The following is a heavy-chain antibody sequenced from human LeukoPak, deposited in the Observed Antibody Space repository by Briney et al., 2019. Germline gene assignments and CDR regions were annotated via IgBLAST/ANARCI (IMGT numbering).Heavy chain of an antibody. J-gene: IGHJ4*02. CDR1: GFTFSSFN. V-gene: IGHV3-74*03. CDR3: ARGIYGDPVAFDS. Sequence: GGSLRLSCAASGFTFSSFNMHWVRQAPGKGLVWVSRFKSDGSTAMYADSVQGRFTISRDNARNTVHLLMSSLTVEDTGVYYCARGIYGDPVAFDSWGQGALVTVSS. D-gene: IGHD4-17*01. CDR2: FKSDGSTA.